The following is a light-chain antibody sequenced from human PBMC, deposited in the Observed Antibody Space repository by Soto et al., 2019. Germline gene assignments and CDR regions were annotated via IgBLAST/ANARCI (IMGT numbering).Light chain of an antibody. CDR3: EQYDKSIT. CDR2: GAS. J-gene: IGKJ4*01. Sequence: EIVLTQSPGTLSLSPGERATLSCRASQSVSSSYLAWYQQKPGQPPRLLIYGASSRATGIPDRFSGSGSGTDFTLTIHRLEPEDFAVYYCEQYDKSITFGGGTKVDIK. CDR1: QSVSSSY. V-gene: IGKV3-20*01.